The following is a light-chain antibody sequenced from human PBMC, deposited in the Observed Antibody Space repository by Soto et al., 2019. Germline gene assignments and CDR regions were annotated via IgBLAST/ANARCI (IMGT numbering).Light chain of an antibody. J-gene: IGKJ5*01. V-gene: IGKV3-20*01. Sequence: ELVLTQSPGTLSLSPGERATLSCRSSQSVSSSYLAWYLQKPGQAPRLLIYGASSRATGIPDRFSGSGSGTDFTLAISRLEPEEFAVYYCQQYGSSLITFGQGTRLEIK. CDR3: QQYGSSLIT. CDR1: QSVSSSY. CDR2: GAS.